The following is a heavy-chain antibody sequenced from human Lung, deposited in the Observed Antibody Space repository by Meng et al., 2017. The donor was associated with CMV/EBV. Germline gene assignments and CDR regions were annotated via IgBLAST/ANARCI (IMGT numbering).Heavy chain of an antibody. J-gene: IGHJ4*02. CDR1: GYTFTRLG. Sequence: CQASGYTFTRLGISWVRQAPGPGLEWMGWISAYNGNTHYAQKLQGRVTMTTDTSTSTAYMELRSLRSDDTAVYYCASGRGSYHYFDYWGQGTLVTVSS. D-gene: IGHD1-26*01. CDR2: ISAYNGNT. CDR3: ASGRGSYHYFDY. V-gene: IGHV1-18*01.